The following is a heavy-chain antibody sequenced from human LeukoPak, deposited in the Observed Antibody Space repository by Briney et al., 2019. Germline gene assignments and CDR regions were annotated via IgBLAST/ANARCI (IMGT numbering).Heavy chain of an antibody. J-gene: IGHJ6*03. CDR2: MNPNSGNT. CDR1: GYTFTRSD. V-gene: IGHV1-8*03. D-gene: IGHD5-12*01. CDR3: ARAYSGYGDYHYYMDV. Sequence: ASVKVSCKASGYTFTRSDINWVRQATGQGLEWMGWMNPNSGNTGYAQKFQGRVTITRNTSISTAYMELSSLRSEDTAVYYCARAYSGYGDYHYYMDVWGRGTTVTVSS.